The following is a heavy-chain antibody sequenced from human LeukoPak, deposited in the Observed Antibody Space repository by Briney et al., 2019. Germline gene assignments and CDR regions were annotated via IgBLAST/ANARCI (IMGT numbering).Heavy chain of an antibody. CDR2: IYHSGST. CDR1: GYSISSGYY. V-gene: IGHV4-38-2*02. J-gene: IGHJ4*02. Sequence: SETLSPTCTVSGYSISSGYYWGWIRQPPGKGLEWIGSIYHSGSTYYNPSLKSRVTISVDTSKNQFSLKLSSVTAADTAVYYCARDEIAVAGRDFDYWGQGTLVIVSS. D-gene: IGHD6-19*01. CDR3: ARDEIAVAGRDFDY.